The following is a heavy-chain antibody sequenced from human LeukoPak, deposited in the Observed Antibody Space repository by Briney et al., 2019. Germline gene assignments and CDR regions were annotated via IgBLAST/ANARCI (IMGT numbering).Heavy chain of an antibody. V-gene: IGHV4-39*07. Sequence: PSETLSLTCTVSGGSISSSSYYWGWIRQPPGKGLEWIGSIYYSGSTYYNPSLKSRVTISVDTSKNQFSLKLSSVTAADTAVYYCARENQSGGTVASAVAALDYWGRGTLVTVSS. CDR3: ARENQSGGTVASAVAALDY. J-gene: IGHJ4*02. CDR1: GGSISSSSYY. D-gene: IGHD6-19*01. CDR2: IYYSGST.